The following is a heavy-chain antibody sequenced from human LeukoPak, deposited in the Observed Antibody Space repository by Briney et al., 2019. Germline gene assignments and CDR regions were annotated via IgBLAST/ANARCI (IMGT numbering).Heavy chain of an antibody. CDR1: GFTFSSYG. Sequence: GGSLRLSCAASGFTFSSYGMHWVRQAPGKGLEWVAVIWYDGSNKYYADSVKGRFTISRDNSKNTPYLQMNSLRAKDTAVYYCARDQRAGAFDYWGQGTLVTVSS. CDR2: IWYDGSNK. CDR3: ARDQRAGAFDY. J-gene: IGHJ4*02. D-gene: IGHD1-26*01. V-gene: IGHV3-33*01.